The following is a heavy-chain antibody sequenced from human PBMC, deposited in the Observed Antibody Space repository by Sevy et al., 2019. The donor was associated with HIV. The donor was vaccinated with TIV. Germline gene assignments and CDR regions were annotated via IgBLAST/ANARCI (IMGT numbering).Heavy chain of an antibody. CDR3: AREASTPLRLGELSLGY. J-gene: IGHJ4*02. V-gene: IGHV3-33*01. D-gene: IGHD3-16*02. CDR2: MTFDGSNQ. CDR1: GFSLINYA. Sequence: GGSLRLSCKATGFSLINYAIHWVRQAPGKGLEWVAVMTFDGSNQYYADSVKGRFTISRDTSTNTVYLQMNSLRAEDTAVYYCAREASTPLRLGELSLGYWGQGTLVTVSS.